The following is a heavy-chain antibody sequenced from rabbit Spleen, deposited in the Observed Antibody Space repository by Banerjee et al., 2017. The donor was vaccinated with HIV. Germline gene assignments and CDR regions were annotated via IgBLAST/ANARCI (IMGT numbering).Heavy chain of an antibody. D-gene: IGHD2-1*01. CDR2: IYGGDGIST. CDR3: ARGSATMTMVITGYYFNL. CDR1: GFSFSSGYD. J-gene: IGHJ4*01. V-gene: IGHV1S40*01. Sequence: QSLEESGGDLVKPGASLTLICTASGFSFSSGYDMSWVRQAPGKGLEWIACIYGGDGISTVYANWAKGRFTISKTSSTTVTLQMTSLTAADTATYFCARGSATMTMVITGYYFNLWGPGTLVTVS.